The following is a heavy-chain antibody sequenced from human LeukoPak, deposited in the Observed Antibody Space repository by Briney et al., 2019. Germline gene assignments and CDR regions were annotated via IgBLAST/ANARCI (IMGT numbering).Heavy chain of an antibody. V-gene: IGHV3-21*06. CDR3: AKGYCSSTSCYYYYYMDV. D-gene: IGHD2-2*01. CDR2: IGGSSRSI. J-gene: IGHJ6*03. Sequence: GGSLRLSCAASGITFSSYSMNWVRQAPGKGLEWVSSIGGSSRSIYYADSVKGRFTISRDNAKNSLFLQMNSLRAEDTAVYYCAKGYCSSTSCYYYYYMDVWGKGTTVTVSS. CDR1: GITFSSYS.